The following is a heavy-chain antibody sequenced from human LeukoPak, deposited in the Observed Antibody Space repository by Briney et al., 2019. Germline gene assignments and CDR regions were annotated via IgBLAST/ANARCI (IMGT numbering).Heavy chain of an antibody. J-gene: IGHJ4*02. D-gene: IGHD6-13*01. CDR3: AGGARRQQPFDY. CDR1: GFTFSSYG. CDR2: IWYDGSNK. V-gene: IGHV3-33*01. Sequence: PGGSLRLSCAASGFTFSSYGMHWVRQAPGKGLEWVAVIWYDGSNKYYADSVKGRFTISRDNSKNTLYLQMNSLRAEDTAVYYCAGGARRQQPFDYWGQGTLVTVSS.